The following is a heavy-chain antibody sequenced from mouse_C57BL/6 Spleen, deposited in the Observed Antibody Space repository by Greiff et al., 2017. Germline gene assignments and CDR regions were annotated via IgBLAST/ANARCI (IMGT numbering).Heavy chain of an antibody. J-gene: IGHJ1*03. Sequence: VKLVESGPGLVQPSQSLSITCTVSGFSLTSYGVHWVRQSPGKGLEWLGVIWSGGSTDYNAAIISRLSISKDNSKSQVFFKMNSLQADDTAIYYCARGEWLLRDWYFDVWGTGTTVTVAS. CDR2: IWSGGST. CDR1: GFSLTSYG. V-gene: IGHV2-2*01. D-gene: IGHD2-3*01. CDR3: ARGEWLLRDWYFDV.